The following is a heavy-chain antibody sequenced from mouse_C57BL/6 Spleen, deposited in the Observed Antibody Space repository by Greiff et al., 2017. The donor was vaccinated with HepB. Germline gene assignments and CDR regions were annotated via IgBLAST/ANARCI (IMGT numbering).Heavy chain of an antibody. CDR1: GYTFTSYW. J-gene: IGHJ2*01. Sequence: QVQLQQPGAELVMPGASVKLSCKASGYTFTSYWMHWVKQRPGQGLEWIGEIDPSDSYTNYNQKFKGKSTLTVDKSSSTAYMQLSSLTSEDSAVYYCARTSDGYYRRVFDYWGQGTTLTVSS. V-gene: IGHV1-69*01. CDR2: IDPSDSYT. D-gene: IGHD2-3*01. CDR3: ARTSDGYYRRVFDY.